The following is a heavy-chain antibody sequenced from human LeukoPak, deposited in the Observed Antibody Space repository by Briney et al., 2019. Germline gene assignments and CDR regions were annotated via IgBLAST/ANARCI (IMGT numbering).Heavy chain of an antibody. CDR2: ISSTSSTI. J-gene: IGHJ3*02. CDR1: GFTFSSYE. Sequence: PGGSLRLSCAASGFTFSSYEMNWVRQAPGKGLEWVSYISSTSSTIDYADSVKGRFTISRDNAKNSLYLQMNSLRADDTAVYYCAREPLYNWNGHGSFEIWGQGTMVTVSS. CDR3: AREPLYNWNGHGSFEI. V-gene: IGHV3-48*03. D-gene: IGHD1-1*01.